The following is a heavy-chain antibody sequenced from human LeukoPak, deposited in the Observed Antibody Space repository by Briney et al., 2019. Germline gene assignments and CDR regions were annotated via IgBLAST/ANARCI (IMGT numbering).Heavy chain of an antibody. V-gene: IGHV1-46*01. CDR1: EYTFTSYY. D-gene: IGHD4-17*01. Sequence: ASVKVSCKASEYTFTSYYIHWVRQAPGQGLEWMGIINPSGGSTSYAQEFQGRVTMTRDTSTSTVYMELSSLRSDDTAVYYCARDGYSDDWHYGMDVWGQGTTVTVSS. J-gene: IGHJ6*02. CDR3: ARDGYSDDWHYGMDV. CDR2: INPSGGST.